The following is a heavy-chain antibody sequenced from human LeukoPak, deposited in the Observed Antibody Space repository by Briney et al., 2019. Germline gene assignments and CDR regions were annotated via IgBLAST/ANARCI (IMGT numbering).Heavy chain of an antibody. V-gene: IGHV3-23*01. Sequence: GGSLRLSCAASGFTPRHYIMRWVRQAPRTGMEWVSTITDSDGTYYADSVKGRFTISRDNSKNTVYLQMNSLRAEDTAIYYCVKGFRYFDCWGQGTLVTVSS. CDR3: VKGFRYFDC. J-gene: IGHJ4*02. CDR2: ITDSDGT. CDR1: GFTPRHYI. D-gene: IGHD2/OR15-2a*01.